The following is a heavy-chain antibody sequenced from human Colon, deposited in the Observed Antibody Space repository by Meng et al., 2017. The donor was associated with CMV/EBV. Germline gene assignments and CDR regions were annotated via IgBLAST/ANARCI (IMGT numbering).Heavy chain of an antibody. V-gene: IGHV4-4*02. Sequence: CTVSGASVTSSKWWSWVRQSPGKGLEWIGEIFHRGKTNYNPSLESRVTISVDKSENRFSLKLTSVTAADTAVYYCASQDSEGYGLGFWGQGTLVTVSS. CDR3: ASQDSEGYGLGF. CDR1: GASVTSSKW. CDR2: IFHRGKT. D-gene: IGHD2-8*01. J-gene: IGHJ4*02.